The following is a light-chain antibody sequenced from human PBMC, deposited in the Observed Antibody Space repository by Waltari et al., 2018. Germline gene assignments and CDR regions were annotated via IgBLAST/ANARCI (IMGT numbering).Light chain of an antibody. Sequence: HSALAQPASVSGSPGQSISISCTGTSSDVGAYNYVSWYQQHPGKAPRLMIYDVNNRPSGVSNRFSGSKSSNTASLTISGLQAEDEADYYCSSFTTTNSWVFGGGTKLTVL. CDR1: SSDVGAYNY. CDR3: SSFTTTNSWV. V-gene: IGLV2-14*03. J-gene: IGLJ3*02. CDR2: DVN.